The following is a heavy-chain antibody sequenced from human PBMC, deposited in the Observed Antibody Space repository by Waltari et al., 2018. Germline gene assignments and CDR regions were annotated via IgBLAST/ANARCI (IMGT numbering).Heavy chain of an antibody. J-gene: IGHJ3*02. V-gene: IGHV3-30*01. CDR3: VSSAAGTRLSDAFNI. CDR1: GMTLSSYA. CDR2: TSFDGGNK. Sequence: QVHLVESGGGVVQPGKSLRLSCAASGMTLSSYAMTWVRQAPGHGLELVELTSFDGGNKFYADSVKGRFIISRDNSKNTLYLEMNSLRAEDTAIYYCVSSAAGTRLSDAFNIWGQGTMVT. D-gene: IGHD6-13*01.